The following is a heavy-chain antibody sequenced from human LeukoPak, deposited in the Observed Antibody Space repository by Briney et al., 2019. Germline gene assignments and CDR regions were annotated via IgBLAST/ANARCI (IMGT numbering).Heavy chain of an antibody. CDR1: GFTFSSYG. J-gene: IGHJ3*02. CDR2: IRYDGSNK. CDR3: ANAHYDSSGRPDAFDI. Sequence: RPGGSLRLSCAASGFTFSSYGMHWVRQAPGKGLEWVAFIRYDGSNKYYADSVKGRFTISRDNSKNTLYLQMNSLRAEDTAVYYCANAHYDSSGRPDAFDIWGQGTMVTVSS. V-gene: IGHV3-30*02. D-gene: IGHD3-22*01.